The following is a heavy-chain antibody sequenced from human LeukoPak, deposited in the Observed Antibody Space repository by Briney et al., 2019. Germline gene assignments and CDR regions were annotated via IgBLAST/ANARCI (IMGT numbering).Heavy chain of an antibody. CDR2: IYIDGRG. D-gene: IGHD1-1*01. CDR3: AGDWSLLT. Sequence: GGSLRLSCAASGVIVSSSYMSWVRQAPGMGLEWVSTIYIDGRGYYADSVKGRFLISRDNSMNTLHLQMNTLRADDTAVYYCAGDWSLLTWGQGSLVIVSS. CDR1: GVIVSSSY. J-gene: IGHJ5*02. V-gene: IGHV3-66*01.